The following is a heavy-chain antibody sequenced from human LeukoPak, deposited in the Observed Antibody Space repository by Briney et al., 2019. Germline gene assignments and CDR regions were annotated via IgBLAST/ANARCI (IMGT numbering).Heavy chain of an antibody. D-gene: IGHD3-22*01. CDR2: INWNGGST. V-gene: IGHV3-20*04. Sequence: PGGSLRLSCAASGFTFDDYGMSWVRQAPGKGLEWVSGINWNGGSTGYADSVKGRFTISRDNAKNSLHLQMNSLRAEDTALYYCASDSGYYYDSSPLWGQGTLVIVSS. J-gene: IGHJ4*02. CDR1: GFTFDDYG. CDR3: ASDSGYYYDSSPL.